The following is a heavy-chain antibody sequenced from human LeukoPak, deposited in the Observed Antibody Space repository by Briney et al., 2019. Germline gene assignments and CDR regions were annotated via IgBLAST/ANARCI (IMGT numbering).Heavy chain of an antibody. D-gene: IGHD2-2*01. CDR2: INPNSGDT. V-gene: IGHV1-2*02. Sequence: ASVKVSCKASGYTFTVYYMHWVRLPPGQGLEWMGWINPNSGDTNYAQKFQGRVTMTRDTSISTAYMELSRLTSDDTTAYYCARAYCSTSSCSPGRFWGQGTLVTVSS. J-gene: IGHJ4*02. CDR1: GYTFTVYY. CDR3: ARAYCSTSSCSPGRF.